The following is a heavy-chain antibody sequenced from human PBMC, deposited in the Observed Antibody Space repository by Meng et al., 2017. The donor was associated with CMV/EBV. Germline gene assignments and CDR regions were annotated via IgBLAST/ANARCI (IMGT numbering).Heavy chain of an antibody. CDR1: SISSSSYY. CDR2: IYYSGST. D-gene: IGHD5-24*01. J-gene: IGHJ4*02. Sequence: SISSSSYYWGWLRQPPGKGLEWIGSIYYSGSTYYNPSLKSRVTISVDTSKNQFSLKLSSVTAADTAVYYCASGRLTRAGMATIPFDYWGQGTLVTVSS. CDR3: ASGRLTRAGMATIPFDY. V-gene: IGHV4-39*07.